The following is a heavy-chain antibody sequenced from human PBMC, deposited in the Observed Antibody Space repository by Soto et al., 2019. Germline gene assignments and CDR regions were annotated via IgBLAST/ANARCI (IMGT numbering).Heavy chain of an antibody. CDR1: GYTFSSYY. CDR2: IDPSGGNT. D-gene: IGHD5-18*01. J-gene: IGHJ4*02. CDR3: ARDGAGYSYIDY. V-gene: IGHV1-46*01. Sequence: QVQLVQSGAEVKKPGASVKVSCKASGYTFSSYYLHWVRQAPGQGLEWMGVIDPSGGNTSYAQEFQGRLTVTRDTSTRTFYMELRSLISEDTALYYCARDGAGYSYIDYWGQGTLVTVSS.